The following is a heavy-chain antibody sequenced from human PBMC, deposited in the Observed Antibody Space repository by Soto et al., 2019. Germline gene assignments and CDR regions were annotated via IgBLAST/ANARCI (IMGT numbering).Heavy chain of an antibody. CDR2: MNPNRGNT. D-gene: IGHD3-9*01. CDR3: PRPLGYDILTGSNYYGMGV. J-gene: IGHJ6*02. CDR1: GYTFTSYD. Sequence: ASVKVSCKASGYTFTSYDINWVRQATGQGLEWMGWMNPNRGNTGYAQKFQRIVTMTRNTSISTAYMDLSSLRSEDTAVYYCPRPLGYDILTGSNYYGMGVWGRGTTVTVSS. V-gene: IGHV1-8*01.